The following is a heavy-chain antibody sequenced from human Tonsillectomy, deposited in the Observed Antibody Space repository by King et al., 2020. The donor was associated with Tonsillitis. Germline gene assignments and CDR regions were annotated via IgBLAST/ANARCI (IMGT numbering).Heavy chain of an antibody. CDR3: AKDLGPEWELRQFDY. Sequence: VQLVESGGGLVQPGGSLRLSCAASGFTFSSYAMSWVRQAPGKGLEWVSAISGSGGSTYYADSVKGRFTIYRDNSKNTLYLQMNSLRDEDTAVYYCAKDLGPEWELRQFDYWGQGSLVTVSS. V-gene: IGHV3-23*04. CDR1: GFTFSSYA. CDR2: ISGSGGST. J-gene: IGHJ4*02. D-gene: IGHD1-26*01.